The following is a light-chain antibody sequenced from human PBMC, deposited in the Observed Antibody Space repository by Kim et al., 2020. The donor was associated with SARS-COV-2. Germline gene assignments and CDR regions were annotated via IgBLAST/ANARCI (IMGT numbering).Light chain of an antibody. J-gene: IGLJ3*02. CDR2: S. V-gene: IGLV1-44*01. CDR1: SSNIGSNN. CDR3: VVWDDSLKQGV. Sequence: QSVLTQPPSASGTPGQRVTISCSGSSSNIGSNNVVWYQQLPGAAPNLLIYSQRPSGIPDRFSGSRSGTSASLAISGLQSGDEADYYCVVWDDSLKQGVFGGGTQLTVL.